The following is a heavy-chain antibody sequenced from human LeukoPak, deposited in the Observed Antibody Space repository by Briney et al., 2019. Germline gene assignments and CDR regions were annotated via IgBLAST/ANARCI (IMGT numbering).Heavy chain of an antibody. CDR2: IYTSGST. J-gene: IGHJ5*02. CDR1: GGSISSGSYY. V-gene: IGHV4-61*02. CDR3: ARGLRFLWDP. D-gene: IGHD3-3*01. Sequence: SETQSLTCTVSGGSISSGSYYWSWIRQPAGKGLEWIGRIYTSGSTNCNPSLKSRVTISVDTSKNQFSLKLSSVTAADTAVYYCARGLRFLWDPWGQGTLVTVSS.